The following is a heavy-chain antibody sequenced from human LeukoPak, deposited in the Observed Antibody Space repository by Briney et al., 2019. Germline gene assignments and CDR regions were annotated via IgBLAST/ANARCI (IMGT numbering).Heavy chain of an antibody. D-gene: IGHD5-12*01. CDR3: ARDVATIRNWFDP. J-gene: IGHJ5*02. V-gene: IGHV4-39*07. CDR1: GGSISSSSYY. CDR2: IYYSGST. Sequence: SETLSLTCTVSGGSISSSSYYWGWIRQPPGQGLEWIGSIYYSGSTYYNPSLKSRVTISVDTSKNQFSLKLSSVTAADTAVYYCARDVATIRNWFDPWGQGTLVTVSS.